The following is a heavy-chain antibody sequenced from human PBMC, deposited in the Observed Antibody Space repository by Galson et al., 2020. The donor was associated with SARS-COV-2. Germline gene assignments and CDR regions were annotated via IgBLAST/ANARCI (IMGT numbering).Heavy chain of an antibody. J-gene: IGHJ4*02. CDR2: VNHSGST. CDR3: ARGLDGTGRFNGWDY. CDR1: GGSFSGYF. V-gene: IGHV4-34*01. D-gene: IGHD2-8*02. Sequence: SETLSLTCAVYGGSFSGYFLSWIRQPPGKGLEWIGEVNHSGSTNYNPSLKSRVTISVDTSKNQFSLKLSSVTAADTAVYYCARGLDGTGRFNGWDYWGQGTLVTVSS.